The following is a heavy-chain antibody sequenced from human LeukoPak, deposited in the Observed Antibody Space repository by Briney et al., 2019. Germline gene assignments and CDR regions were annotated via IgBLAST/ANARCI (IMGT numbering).Heavy chain of an antibody. CDR3: ARGQYYYDSSGYYYFDY. D-gene: IGHD3-22*01. CDR1: GGSISSGSYY. J-gene: IGHJ4*02. CDR2: IYTSGRT. V-gene: IGHV4-61*02. Sequence: SETLSLTCTVSGGSISSGSYYWSWIRQPAGKGLEWIGRIYTSGRTNYNPSLKSRVTISVDTSKNQFSLKLSSVTAADTAVYYCARGQYYYDSSGYYYFDYWGQGTLVTVSS.